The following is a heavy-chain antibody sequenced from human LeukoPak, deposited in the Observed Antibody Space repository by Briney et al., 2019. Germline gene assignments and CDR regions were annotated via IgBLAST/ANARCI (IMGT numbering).Heavy chain of an antibody. CDR2: ISGSGAST. Sequence: GGSLRLSCAASGFTFNNYAMSWIRQAPGKGLEWVSAISGSGASTYYADSVKGRFTISRDNSKNTLYVQMNSLRAEDTAVYYCASAVVRAREIHWGQGTLVTVSS. CDR1: GFTFNNYA. D-gene: IGHD3-10*01. J-gene: IGHJ4*02. CDR3: ASAVVRAREIH. V-gene: IGHV3-23*01.